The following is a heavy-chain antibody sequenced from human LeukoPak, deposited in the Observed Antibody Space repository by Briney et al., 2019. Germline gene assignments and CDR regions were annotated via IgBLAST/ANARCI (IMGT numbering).Heavy chain of an antibody. J-gene: IGHJ4*02. CDR2: IIPIFGTA. D-gene: IGHD1-26*01. V-gene: IGHV1-69*13. CDR1: GGTFSSYA. Sequence: ASVKVSCKASGGTFSSYAISWVRQAPGQGLEWMGGIIPIFGTANYAQKFQGRVTITADESTSTAYMELSSLRSEDTAVYYCAREYSGSYYTMGSYYWGQGTLVTVSS. CDR3: AREYSGSYYTMGSYY.